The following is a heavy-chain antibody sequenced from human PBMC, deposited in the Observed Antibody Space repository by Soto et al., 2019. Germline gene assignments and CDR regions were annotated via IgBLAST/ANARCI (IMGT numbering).Heavy chain of an antibody. CDR3: ARAIAAAAPFDY. Sequence: PGGSLRLSCAASGFTFSSYAMSWVRQAPGKGLEWIGYIYYSGSTNYNPSLKSRVTISVDTSKNQFSLKLSSVTAADTAAYYCARAIAAAAPFDYWGQGTLVPSPQ. V-gene: IGHV4-59*01. CDR2: IYYSGST. CDR1: GFTFSSYA. J-gene: IGHJ4*02. D-gene: IGHD6-13*01.